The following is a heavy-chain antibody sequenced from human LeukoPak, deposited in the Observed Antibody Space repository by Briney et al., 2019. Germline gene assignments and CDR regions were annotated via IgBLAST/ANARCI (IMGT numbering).Heavy chain of an antibody. Sequence: ASVKVSCKASGYTFTGYYMHWVRQAPGQGLEWMGWINPNSGGTNYAQKFQGRVTMTRDTSISTVYMELSRLRSDDTDVYYCARCYDSGSPNYYYHMDVWGKETTVTVSS. D-gene: IGHD3-10*01. CDR2: INPNSGGT. V-gene: IGHV1-2*02. CDR3: ARCYDSGSPNYYYHMDV. CDR1: GYTFTGYY. J-gene: IGHJ6*03.